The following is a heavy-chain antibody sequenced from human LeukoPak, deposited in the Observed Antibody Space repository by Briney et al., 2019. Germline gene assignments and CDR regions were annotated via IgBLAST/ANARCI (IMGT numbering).Heavy chain of an antibody. D-gene: IGHD6-19*01. J-gene: IGHJ4*02. Sequence: GGSLRLSCAASGFTVSSNYMSWVRQAPGKGLEWVSVIYSGGSTYYADSVKGRFTISRDNSKNTLYLQMNSLRAEDTAVYYCASIKVAVAGSGAWGQGTLVTVSS. CDR3: ASIKVAVAGSGA. CDR1: GFTVSSNY. V-gene: IGHV3-53*01. CDR2: IYSGGST.